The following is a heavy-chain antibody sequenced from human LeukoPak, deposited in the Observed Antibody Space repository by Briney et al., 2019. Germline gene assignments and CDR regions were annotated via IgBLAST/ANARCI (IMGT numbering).Heavy chain of an antibody. D-gene: IGHD6-19*01. J-gene: IGHJ4*02. Sequence: GGSLRLSCAASGFTVSSNYMSWVRQAPGKGLEWVSVIYSGGSTYYADSVKGRFTISRDNSKNTLYLQMNSLRAEDTAVYYCASIKVAVAGSGAWGQGTLVTVSS. CDR3: ASIKVAVAGSGA. CDR1: GFTVSSNY. V-gene: IGHV3-53*01. CDR2: IYSGGST.